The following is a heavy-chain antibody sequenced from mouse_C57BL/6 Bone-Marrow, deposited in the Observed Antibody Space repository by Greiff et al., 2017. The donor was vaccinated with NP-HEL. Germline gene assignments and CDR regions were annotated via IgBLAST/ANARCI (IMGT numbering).Heavy chain of an antibody. CDR1: GYTFTSYW. CDR3: ARSRDYDEGAWFAY. Sequence: QVQLKQPGAELVMPGASVKLSCKASGYTFTSYWMHWVKQRPGQGLEWIGEIDPSDSYTNYNQKFKGKSTLTVDKSSSTAYMQLSSLTSEDSAVYYCARSRDYDEGAWFAYWGQGTLVTVSA. J-gene: IGHJ3*01. D-gene: IGHD2-4*01. CDR2: IDPSDSYT. V-gene: IGHV1-69*01.